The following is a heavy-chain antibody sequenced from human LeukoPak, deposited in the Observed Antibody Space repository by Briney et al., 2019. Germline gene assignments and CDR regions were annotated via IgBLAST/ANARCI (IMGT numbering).Heavy chain of an antibody. CDR1: GFSFSASS. V-gene: IGHV3-21*06. D-gene: IGHD5/OR15-5a*01. J-gene: IGHJ4*02. CDR3: TREGGSTDAGF. CDR2: IFGDGPGL. Sequence: PGGSLRLSCEASGFSFSASSMNWVRHAPGTGLEWVSSIFGDGPGLYYADSVKGRFTISRDNGKNSVYLEMNSLRDDDTAVYYCTREGGSTDAGFWGQGTLVTVSS.